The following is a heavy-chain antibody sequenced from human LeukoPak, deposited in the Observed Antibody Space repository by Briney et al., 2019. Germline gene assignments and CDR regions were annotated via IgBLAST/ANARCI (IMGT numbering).Heavy chain of an antibody. CDR1: GYTFTGYY. CDR2: ITPNSGGT. J-gene: IGHJ6*03. D-gene: IGHD2-2*01. V-gene: IGHV1-2*02. CDR3: ARDSVPAAYYYYYYYMDV. Sequence: ASVKVSCKASGYTFTGYYMYWVRQAPGQGLEWMGWITPNSGGTNYAQKFQGRVTMTRDTSISTAYMELSRLRSDDTAVYYCARDSVPAAYYYYYYYMDVWGKGTTVTVSS.